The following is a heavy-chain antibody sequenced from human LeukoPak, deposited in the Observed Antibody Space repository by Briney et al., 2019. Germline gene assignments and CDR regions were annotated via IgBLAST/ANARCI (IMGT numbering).Heavy chain of an antibody. CDR2: INSDGSST. V-gene: IGHV3-74*01. CDR3: ARNSIFIGVATPFDY. J-gene: IGHJ4*02. CDR1: GFTFSSYW. D-gene: IGHD3-3*02. Sequence: GGSLRLSCAASGFTFSSYWMHWVRQAPGKGLVWVSRINSDGSSTSYADSVRGRFTISRDNAKNTLYLQMNSLRAEDTAVYYWARNSIFIGVATPFDYWGQGTLVTVSS.